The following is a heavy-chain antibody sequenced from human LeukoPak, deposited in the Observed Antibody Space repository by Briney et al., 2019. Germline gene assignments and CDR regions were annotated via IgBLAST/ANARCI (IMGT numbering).Heavy chain of an antibody. V-gene: IGHV3-23*01. D-gene: IGHD1-20*01. J-gene: IGHJ6*03. CDR3: AKDSLYNWNDLYLYYYYYMDV. Sequence: GGTLRLSCTASGFTFSNYAMSWVRQAPGQGLERVSTITGSGTTTDYADSVKGRFTISRDNSKNTLYLQMNSLRAEDTAVYYCAKDSLYNWNDLYLYYYYYMDVWGKGTTVTISS. CDR1: GFTFSNYA. CDR2: ITGSGTTT.